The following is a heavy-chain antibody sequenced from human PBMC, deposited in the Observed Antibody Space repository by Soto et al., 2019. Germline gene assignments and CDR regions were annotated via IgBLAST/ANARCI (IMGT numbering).Heavy chain of an antibody. Sequence: GGSLRLSCAASGFTFSSYWMHWVRQTPGKGLVWVSHINSDGSHTTYADSVKGRFTISRDNSKNTLYLQMNSLRAEDTAVYYCANNYDTCDFTNWGQGTLVTVSS. CDR2: INSDGSHT. D-gene: IGHD3-9*01. V-gene: IGHV3-74*01. CDR3: ANNYDTCDFTN. CDR1: GFTFSSYW. J-gene: IGHJ4*02.